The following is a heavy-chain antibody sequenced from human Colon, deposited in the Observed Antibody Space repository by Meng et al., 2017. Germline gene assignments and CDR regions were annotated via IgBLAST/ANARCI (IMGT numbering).Heavy chain of an antibody. Sequence: GESLKISCAASGFIFSNYNMKWVRQAPGKGLEWVSSIGSSSTYMYYADSVKGRFTVSRDNAENSLYLQMNSLRAEDTAVYYCAREPVSPGARAYGLDVWGQGTTVTVSS. CDR1: GFIFSNYN. V-gene: IGHV3-21*01. CDR2: IGSSSTYM. CDR3: AREPVSPGARAYGLDV. J-gene: IGHJ6*02.